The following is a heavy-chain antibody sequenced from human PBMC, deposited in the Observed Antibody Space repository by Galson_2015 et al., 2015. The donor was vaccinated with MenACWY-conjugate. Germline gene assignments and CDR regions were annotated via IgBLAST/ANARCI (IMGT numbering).Heavy chain of an antibody. CDR3: ARSPRYHDAGRYSFHH. V-gene: IGHV1-3*01. CDR1: EYTFTSFA. Sequence: SVKVSCKASEYTFTSFAMHWVRQAPGQGLEWMGWINAGNGNTKYSQKFQGRLTVTTDTSAKTAYMELSSLRYEDTAVYYCARSPRYHDAGRYSFHHWGQGILVTVSS. D-gene: IGHD3-16*01. CDR2: INAGNGNT. J-gene: IGHJ1*01.